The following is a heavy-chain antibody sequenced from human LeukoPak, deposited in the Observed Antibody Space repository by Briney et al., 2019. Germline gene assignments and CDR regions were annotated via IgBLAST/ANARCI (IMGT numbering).Heavy chain of an antibody. CDR1: GFTVSSNY. CDR2: IHSGGST. J-gene: IGHJ4*02. V-gene: IGHV3-66*01. D-gene: IGHD3-22*01. CDR3: ARGQPIYDSSASDY. Sequence: QPGGSLRLSCAASGFTVSSNYMSWVRQAPGKGLEWVSVIHSGGSTYYADSVKGRFTISRDNSKNTLYLQMNSLRAEDTAVYYCARGQPIYDSSASDYWGQGTLVTVSS.